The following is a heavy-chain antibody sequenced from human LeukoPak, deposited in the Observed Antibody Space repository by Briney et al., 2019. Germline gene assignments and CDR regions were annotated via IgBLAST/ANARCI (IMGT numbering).Heavy chain of an antibody. J-gene: IGHJ4*02. V-gene: IGHV1-18*01. CDR2: ISAYNGNT. Sequence: GASVKVSCKASGYTFTCYGISWVRQAPGQGLEWMGWISAYNGNTNYAQKLQGRVTMTTDTSTSTAYMELRSLRSDDTAVYYCARDIKDIVVVPAAIWEGGFDYWGQGTLVTVSS. D-gene: IGHD2-2*02. CDR1: GYTFTCYG. CDR3: ARDIKDIVVVPAAIWEGGFDY.